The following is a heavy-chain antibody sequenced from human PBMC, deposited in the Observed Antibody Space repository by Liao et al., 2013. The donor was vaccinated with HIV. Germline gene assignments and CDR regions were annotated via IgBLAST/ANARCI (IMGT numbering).Heavy chain of an antibody. V-gene: IGHV4-4*07. Sequence: QVQLQESGPGLVKPSETLSLICTVSGDSISSGSWSWIRQPAGKGLEWIGRLFAAGNTNYNPSLKSRVTMSADTSKNQFSLKLHSVTATDTAVYYCARVRLGLRRGNWFDPWRPGNRTSSSPQ. D-gene: IGHD3-10*01. CDR2: LFAAGNT. CDR1: GDSISSGS. CDR3: ARVRLGLRRGNWFDP. J-gene: IGHJ5*02.